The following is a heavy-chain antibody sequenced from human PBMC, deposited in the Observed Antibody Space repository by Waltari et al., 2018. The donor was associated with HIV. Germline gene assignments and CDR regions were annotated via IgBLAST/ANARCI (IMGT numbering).Heavy chain of an antibody. J-gene: IGHJ4*02. CDR1: GFTFSSSA. V-gene: IGHV3-23*01. CDR3: AKFCGYSYGYVDY. Sequence: EVQLLESGGGLVQPGGYLRLSCAASGFTFSSSAMSWVRQAPGKGLEWVSAISGSGGSTYYADSVKGRFTISRDNSKNTLYLQMNSLRAEDTAVYYCAKFCGYSYGYVDYWGQGTLVTVSS. D-gene: IGHD5-18*01. CDR2: ISGSGGST.